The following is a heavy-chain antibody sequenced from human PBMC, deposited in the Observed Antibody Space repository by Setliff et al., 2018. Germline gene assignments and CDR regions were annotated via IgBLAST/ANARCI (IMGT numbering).Heavy chain of an antibody. V-gene: IGHV3-9*01. CDR1: GFTFDDYA. D-gene: IGHD4-17*01. CDR2: ISWNSGSI. CDR3: AKSRYGGYTSGAFDI. Sequence: GVSLRLSCAASGFTFDDYAMHWVRQAPGKGLEWVSGISWNSGSIGYADSVKGRFTISRDNAKNSLYLQMNSLRAEDTALYYCAKSRYGGYTSGAFDIWGQGTMVTVSS. J-gene: IGHJ3*02.